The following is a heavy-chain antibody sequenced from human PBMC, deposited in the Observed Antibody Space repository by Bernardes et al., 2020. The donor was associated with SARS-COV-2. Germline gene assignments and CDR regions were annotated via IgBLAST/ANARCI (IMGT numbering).Heavy chain of an antibody. Sequence: GWSLRLSCAASGFTFSSYWMHWVRQAPGKGLMWVSRINGDGSTTTYADSVKGRFTISRDNTKNTLYLEMNSLRVEDTGIYYCVRGPSDGHGRFEYWGLGTLGTVSS. CDR2: INGDGSTT. CDR3: VRGPSDGHGRFEY. V-gene: IGHV3-74*01. CDR1: GFTFSSYW. J-gene: IGHJ4*02.